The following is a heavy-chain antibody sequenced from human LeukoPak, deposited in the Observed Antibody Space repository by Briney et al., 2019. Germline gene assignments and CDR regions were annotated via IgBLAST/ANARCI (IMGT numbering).Heavy chain of an antibody. CDR2: IYPGDSDT. CDR3: ARQGGYYDSSGYYYDGHYFDY. Sequence: GGSLKISCKGSGYSFTSYWIGWVRQMPGKGLEWMGIIYPGDSDTRYSPSFQGQVTISADKSISTAYLQWSSLKASDTAMYYCARQGGYYDSSGYYYDGHYFDYRGQGTLVTVSS. J-gene: IGHJ4*02. D-gene: IGHD3-22*01. V-gene: IGHV5-51*01. CDR1: GYSFTSYW.